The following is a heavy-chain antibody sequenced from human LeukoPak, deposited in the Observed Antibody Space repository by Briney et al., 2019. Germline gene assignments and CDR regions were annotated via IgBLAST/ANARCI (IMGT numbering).Heavy chain of an antibody. CDR1: GFTFSDYY. CDR2: ISSSGSTL. Sequence: GGSLRLSCAATGFTFSDYYMSWIRQAPGKGLEWVSYISSSGSTLYYADSVKGRITISRDNAKNSLYLQMNSLRAEDTAVYYCARRRYNWNAIDYWGQGTLVTVSS. D-gene: IGHD1-20*01. CDR3: ARRRYNWNAIDY. J-gene: IGHJ4*02. V-gene: IGHV3-11*01.